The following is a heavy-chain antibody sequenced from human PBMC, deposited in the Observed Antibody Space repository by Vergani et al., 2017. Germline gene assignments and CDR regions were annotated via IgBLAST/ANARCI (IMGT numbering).Heavy chain of an antibody. CDR2: INPNSGGT. CDR1: GFTFTSYH. Sequence: QVQLVQSGAEVKKPGASVRVSCKASGFTFTSYHMHWVRQAPGQGLEWMGWINPNSGGTNYAQKFQGRVTMTRDTSISTAYMELSRLRSDDTAVYYCARGQWLHTLSFDYWGQGTLVTVSS. D-gene: IGHD6-19*01. CDR3: ARGQWLHTLSFDY. J-gene: IGHJ4*02. V-gene: IGHV1-2*02.